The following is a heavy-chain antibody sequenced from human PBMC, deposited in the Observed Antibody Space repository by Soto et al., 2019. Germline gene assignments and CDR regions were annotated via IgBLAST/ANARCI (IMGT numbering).Heavy chain of an antibody. CDR2: IYPGDHET. CDR3: ARSPRSSPYFDY. D-gene: IGHD6-13*01. Sequence: GESLKISCQSSGYTFSNFWIGWVRQLPGKGLEWMGIIYPGDHETRYSPSLHGKVTISADRSINTAYLQWNSLEASDTAFYFCARSPRSSPYFDYWGQGALVTVSS. CDR1: GYTFSNFW. V-gene: IGHV5-51*01. J-gene: IGHJ4*02.